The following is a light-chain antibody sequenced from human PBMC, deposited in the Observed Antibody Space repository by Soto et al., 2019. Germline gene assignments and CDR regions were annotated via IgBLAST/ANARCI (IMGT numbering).Light chain of an antibody. CDR3: SSHTPSSTFVV. CDR2: DVY. Sequence: QSALTQPASVSGSPGQSITISCTGTSSDVDYNYVSWYQHYPGKAPRLIIFDVYYRPSGISDRFSGSKSGNTASLTISGLQAEDEADYYCSSHTPSSTFVVFGGGTQLTVL. V-gene: IGLV2-14*03. CDR1: SSDVDYNY. J-gene: IGLJ2*01.